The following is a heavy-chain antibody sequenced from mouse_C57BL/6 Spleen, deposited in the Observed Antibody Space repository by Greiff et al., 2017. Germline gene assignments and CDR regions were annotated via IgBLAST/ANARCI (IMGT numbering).Heavy chain of an antibody. V-gene: IGHV3-6*01. Sequence: EVQLQQPGPGLVKPSQSLSLTCSVTGYSITSGYYWNWIRQFPGNKLEWMGYISYDGSNNYNPSLKNRISITRDTSKNQFFLKLNSVTTEDAATYYCAREETTVVATSGYFGCWGQGTTVSAS. CDR2: ISYDGSN. J-gene: IGHJ2*01. D-gene: IGHD1-1*01. CDR1: GYSITSGYY. CDR3: AREETTVVATSGYFGC.